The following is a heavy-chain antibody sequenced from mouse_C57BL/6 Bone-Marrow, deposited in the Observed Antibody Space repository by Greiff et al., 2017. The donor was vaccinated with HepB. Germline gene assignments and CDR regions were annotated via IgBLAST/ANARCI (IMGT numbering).Heavy chain of an antibody. J-gene: IGHJ4*01. Sequence: VQLQQPGAELVMPGASVKLSCKASGYTFTSYWMHWVKQRPGQGLEWIGEIDPSDSYTNYNQKFKGKSTLTVDKSSSTAYMQLSSLTSEDSAVYYCERDMDYWGQGTSVTVSS. CDR1: GYTFTSYW. V-gene: IGHV1-69*01. CDR3: ERDMDY. CDR2: IDPSDSYT.